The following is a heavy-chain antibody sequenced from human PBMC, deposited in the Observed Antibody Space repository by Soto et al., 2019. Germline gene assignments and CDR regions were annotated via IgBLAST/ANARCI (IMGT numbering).Heavy chain of an antibody. J-gene: IGHJ6*02. V-gene: IGHV1-69*13. CDR3: AHCTSGGSCYSMLYYYGMDV. Sequence: GASVKVSCKASGGTFSSYAISWVRQAPGQGLEWMGGIIPIFGTANYAQKFQGRVTITADESTSTAYMELSSLRSEDTAVYYCAHCTSGGSCYSMLYYYGMDVWGQGTTVTVSS. CDR2: IIPIFGTA. CDR1: GGTFSSYA. D-gene: IGHD2-15*01.